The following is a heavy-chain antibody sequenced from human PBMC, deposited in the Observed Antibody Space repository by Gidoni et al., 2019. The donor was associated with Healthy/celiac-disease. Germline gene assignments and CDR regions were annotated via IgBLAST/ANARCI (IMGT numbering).Heavy chain of an antibody. V-gene: IGHV3-23*04. CDR3: AKDSGYDYVWGSYLLGGGFDY. D-gene: IGHD3-16*02. CDR1: GFTFSSYA. J-gene: IGHJ4*02. CDR2: IRGVVGST. Sequence: EVQLVESGGGLVQPGGSLRLSCAASGFTFSSYARSWVRQAPGKGLEWAAVIRGVVGSTDSEDSVKGRFTITRDNSKNTLYRKMNSLRAEERAVYYWAKDSGYDYVWGSYLLGGGFDYWGQGTLVTVSS.